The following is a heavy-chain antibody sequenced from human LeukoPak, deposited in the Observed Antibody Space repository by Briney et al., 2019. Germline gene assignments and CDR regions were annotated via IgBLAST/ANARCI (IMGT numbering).Heavy chain of an antibody. CDR3: ARDPGYRSSTSCYSSWFDP. D-gene: IGHD2-2*01. J-gene: IGHJ5*02. V-gene: IGHV4-34*01. CDR1: GGSFSGYY. Sequence: SETLSLTCAVYGGSFSGYYWSWIRQPPGKGLEWIGEINHSGSTNYNPSLKSRVTISVDTSKNQFSLKLSSVTAADTAVYYCARDPGYRSSTSCYSSWFDPWGQGTLVTVSS. CDR2: INHSGST.